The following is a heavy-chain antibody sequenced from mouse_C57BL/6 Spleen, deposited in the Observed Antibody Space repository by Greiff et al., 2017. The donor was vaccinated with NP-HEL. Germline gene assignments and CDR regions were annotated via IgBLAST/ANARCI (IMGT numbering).Heavy chain of an antibody. J-gene: IGHJ3*01. CDR1: GYAFSSSW. Sequence: VQLQQSGPELVKPGASVKISCKASGYAFSSSWMNWVKQRPGKGLEWIGRIYPGDGDTNYNGKFKGKATLTADKSSSTTYMQLSSLTSEDSAVYVCGILANWDVGGTYWGQGTLVTVSA. CDR2: IYPGDGDT. V-gene: IGHV1-82*01. CDR3: GILANWDVGGTY. D-gene: IGHD4-1*01.